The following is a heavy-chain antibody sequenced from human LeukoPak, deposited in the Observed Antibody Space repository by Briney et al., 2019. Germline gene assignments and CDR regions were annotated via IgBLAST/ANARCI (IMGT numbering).Heavy chain of an antibody. J-gene: IGHJ4*02. CDR2: TNPNSGNT. V-gene: IGHV1-8*01. CDR1: GYTFTSYD. D-gene: IGHD3-22*01. Sequence: GASVKVSCKASGYTFTSYDINWVRQATGQGLEWMGWTNPNSGNTDYAQKFQGRVTMTRNTSISTAYMELSSLRSEDTAVYYCARGRRDSSGYYYWGQGTLVTVSS. CDR3: ARGRRDSSGYYY.